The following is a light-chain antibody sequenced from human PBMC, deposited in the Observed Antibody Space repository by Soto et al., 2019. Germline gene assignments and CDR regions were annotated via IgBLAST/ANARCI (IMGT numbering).Light chain of an antibody. CDR3: AAWDDSLNAFYV. J-gene: IGLJ1*01. CDR2: SNN. Sequence: QSVLTQPPSASGTPGQRVTISCSGSSSNIGSNTVNWYQQLPGTAPNLLIYSNNQRPSGVPDRFSGSKSGTSASLAISVLQSEDEADYYCAAWDDSLNAFYVFGTGTKVTVL. CDR1: SSNIGSNT. V-gene: IGLV1-44*01.